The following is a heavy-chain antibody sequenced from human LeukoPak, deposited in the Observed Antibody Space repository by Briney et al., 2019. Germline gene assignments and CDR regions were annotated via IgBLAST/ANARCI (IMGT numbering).Heavy chain of an antibody. V-gene: IGHV4-59*01. CDR2: IYYSGST. D-gene: IGHD4-17*01. Sequence: KPSETLSLACTVSGGSISSYYWSWIRQPPGKGLEWIGYIYYSGSTNYNPSLKSRVTISVDTSQNQFSLKLSSVTAADTAVYYCARGYGTAYYMDVWGKGTTVTVSS. J-gene: IGHJ6*03. CDR1: GGSISSYY. CDR3: ARGYGTAYYMDV.